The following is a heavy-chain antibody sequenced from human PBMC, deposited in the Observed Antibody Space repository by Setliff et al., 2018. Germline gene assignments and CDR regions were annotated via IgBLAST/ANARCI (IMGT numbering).Heavy chain of an antibody. CDR2: INHSGST. D-gene: IGHD2-2*01. J-gene: IGHJ5*02. CDR1: SGSFSGYF. V-gene: IGHV4-34*01. CDR3: ARGIGGYCSSTSCSNESWP. Sequence: SETLSLTCAVYSGSFSGYFWSWIRQPPGKGLEWIGEINHSGSTNYNPSLKSRVTISVDTSKNQFSLKLTSVTAADTAVYYCARGIGGYCSSTSCSNESWPWGQGALVTVSS.